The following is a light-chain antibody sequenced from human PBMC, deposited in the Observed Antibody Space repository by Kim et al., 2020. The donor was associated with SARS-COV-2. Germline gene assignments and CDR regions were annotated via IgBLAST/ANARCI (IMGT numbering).Light chain of an antibody. CDR1: QSINTF. V-gene: IGKV1-39*01. CDR2: AAS. CDR3: QQSYSTPSYT. Sequence: ASVGDRVTITCQASQSINTFLNWYQQKPGKAPRLLIYAASSLHSGVPSRFSGSGSGTDFTLTIASLQPEDIATYYCQQSYSTPSYTFGQGTKLEI. J-gene: IGKJ2*01.